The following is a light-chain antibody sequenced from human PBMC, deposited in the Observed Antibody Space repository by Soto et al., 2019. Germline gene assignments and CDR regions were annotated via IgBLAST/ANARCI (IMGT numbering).Light chain of an antibody. J-gene: IGKJ1*01. V-gene: IGKV1-5*01. CDR2: EAS. Sequence: DTQLTQSPSTLSASVGDRVTMTCRASQGISGWLAWHQQKPGKAPRWLIYEASTLESGVPSRFSGSGSGTEFTLTISSLQPDDFATYFCQQHNDYWTFGQGTRVEIK. CDR3: QQHNDYWT. CDR1: QGISGW.